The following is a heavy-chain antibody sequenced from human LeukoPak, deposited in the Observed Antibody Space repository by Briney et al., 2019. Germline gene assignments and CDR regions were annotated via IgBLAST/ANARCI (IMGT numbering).Heavy chain of an antibody. J-gene: IGHJ4*02. CDR3: AKDLAYYYDSSGQFDY. CDR1: GFTFTYYG. Sequence: GGSLRLSCGASGFTFTYYGMHWVRQAPGKGLEWVTFVRSDGSDKYYADSVKGRFTFSRDNSKNTLYLQMNSLRAEDTAVYYCAKDLAYYYDSSGQFDYWGQGTLVTVSS. CDR2: VRSDGSDK. V-gene: IGHV3-30*02. D-gene: IGHD3-22*01.